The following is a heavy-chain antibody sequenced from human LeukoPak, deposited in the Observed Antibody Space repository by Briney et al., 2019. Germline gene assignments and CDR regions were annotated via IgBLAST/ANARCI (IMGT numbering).Heavy chain of an antibody. Sequence: SQTLSLTCAISGDSVSSNSATWNWIRQSPSRGLEWLGRTYYRSKWFNDYAPSVESRITINPDTSKNQFSLQLNSVTPEDTAVYYCAREVVAGDDAFDIWGQGTMVTVSS. D-gene: IGHD2-15*01. V-gene: IGHV6-1*01. CDR1: GDSVSSNSAT. J-gene: IGHJ3*02. CDR3: AREVVAGDDAFDI. CDR2: TYYRSKWFN.